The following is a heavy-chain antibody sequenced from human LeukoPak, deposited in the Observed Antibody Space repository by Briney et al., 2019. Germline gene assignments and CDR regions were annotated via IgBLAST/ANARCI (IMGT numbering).Heavy chain of an antibody. J-gene: IGHJ6*03. CDR3: AKAPGKGVVVPAAWRKTGYMDV. CDR2: IKQIGSEK. CDR1: AFTFSILW. D-gene: IGHD2-2*01. Sequence: GGSLRLSCAASAFTFSILWMSWVRQAPGKGREWVANIKQIGSEKNYVDSMKGRFTISRDNAKNSLYLQMNSLRAEDKAVYYCAKAPGKGVVVPAAWRKTGYMDVWGKGTTVTVSS. V-gene: IGHV3-7*01.